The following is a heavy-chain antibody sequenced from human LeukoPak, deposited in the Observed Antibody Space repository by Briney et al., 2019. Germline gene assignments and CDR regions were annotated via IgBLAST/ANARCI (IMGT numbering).Heavy chain of an antibody. Sequence: SVKVSCKASGGTFSSYAISWVRQAPGQGLEWMGRIIPIFGTANYAQKFQGRVTITADESTSTAYMELSSLRSEDTAVYYCARDEGTTGTKKPHLFDYWGQGTLVTVSS. V-gene: IGHV1-69*15. CDR3: ARDEGTTGTKKPHLFDY. CDR2: IIPIFGTA. CDR1: GGTFSSYA. D-gene: IGHD1-1*01. J-gene: IGHJ4*02.